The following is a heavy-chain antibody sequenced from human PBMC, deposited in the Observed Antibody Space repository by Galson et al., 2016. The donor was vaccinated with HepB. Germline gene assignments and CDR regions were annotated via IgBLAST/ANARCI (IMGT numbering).Heavy chain of an antibody. CDR1: GFTLRNYG. CDR2: ISRSGDST. CDR3: VQGSTAPAV. Sequence: SLRLSCAASGFTLRNYGMTWVRQAPGKGLEVVSSISRSGDSTDYADSVKGRFTISRDNSKNTLSLQMNSLTADDTAIYNCVQGSTAPAVWGKGTTVTVPS. J-gene: IGHJ6*04. D-gene: IGHD2-2*01. V-gene: IGHV3-23*01.